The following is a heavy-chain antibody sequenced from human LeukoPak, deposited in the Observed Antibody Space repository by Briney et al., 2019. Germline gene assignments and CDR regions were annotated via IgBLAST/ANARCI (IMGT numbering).Heavy chain of an antibody. J-gene: IGHJ5*02. CDR1: GYTFTGHY. V-gene: IGHV1-2*02. Sequence: ASVKVSCKASGYTFTGHYMHWVRQAPGQGLEWMGWINPNSGGTNYAQKFQGRVTMTRDTSISTAYMELSRLRSDDTAVYYCAANRGYGDGWFDPWGQGALVTVSS. CDR3: AANRGYGDGWFDP. D-gene: IGHD5-12*01. CDR2: INPNSGGT.